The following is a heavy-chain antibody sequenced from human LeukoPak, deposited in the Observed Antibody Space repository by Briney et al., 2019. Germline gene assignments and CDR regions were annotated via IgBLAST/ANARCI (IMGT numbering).Heavy chain of an antibody. CDR3: TRRSGLYNWFDP. Sequence: ASVKVSCKASGYTFTSYDINWVRQATGQGLEWMGWINPNSGNTGYAQKFQGRVTMIRNTSISTAYMEVSSLRSEDTAVYYCTRRSGLYNWFDPWGQGTLVTVSS. D-gene: IGHD3-3*01. CDR1: GYTFTSYD. V-gene: IGHV1-8*01. J-gene: IGHJ5*02. CDR2: INPNSGNT.